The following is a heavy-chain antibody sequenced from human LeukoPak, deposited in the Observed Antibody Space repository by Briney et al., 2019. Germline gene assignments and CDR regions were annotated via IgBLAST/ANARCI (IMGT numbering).Heavy chain of an antibody. D-gene: IGHD3-10*01. CDR2: ISGSGGST. CDR1: GFTFSSYA. J-gene: IGHJ4*02. CDR3: ARDRYYGPGSYYNTDYYFDY. Sequence: GGSLRLSCAASGFTFSSYAMSWVRQAPGKGLEWVSAISGSGGSTYYADSVKGRFTISRDNSKNTLYLQMNSLRAEDTAVYYCARDRYYGPGSYYNTDYYFDYWGQGTLVTVSS. V-gene: IGHV3-23*01.